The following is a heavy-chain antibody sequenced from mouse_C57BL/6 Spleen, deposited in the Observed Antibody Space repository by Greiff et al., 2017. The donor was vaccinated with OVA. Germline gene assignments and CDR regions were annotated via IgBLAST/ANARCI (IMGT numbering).Heavy chain of an antibody. Sequence: EVQLVESGAELVRPGASVKLSCTASGFNIKDDYMHWVKQRPEQGLEWIGWIDPENGDTEYASKFQGKATITADTSSNTAYLQLSSLTSEDTAVYYCTTYYYGSTHFAYWGQGTLVTVSA. CDR1: GFNIKDDY. J-gene: IGHJ3*01. V-gene: IGHV14-4*01. CDR3: TTYYYGSTHFAY. CDR2: IDPENGDT. D-gene: IGHD1-1*01.